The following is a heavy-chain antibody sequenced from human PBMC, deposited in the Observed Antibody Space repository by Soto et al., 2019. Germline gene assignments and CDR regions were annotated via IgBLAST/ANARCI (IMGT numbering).Heavy chain of an antibody. CDR2: IYWDDDK. Sequence: QITLKESGPTLVKPTQTLTLTCTFSGFSLSTTEVGVAWIRQPPGKALEWLALIYWDDDKRYSPSLKSRLTITKDTSKHQVVLRMTNMDPVDTATYYCAHRFDWYYFDYWGQGILVTVSS. V-gene: IGHV2-5*02. D-gene: IGHD3-9*01. CDR3: AHRFDWYYFDY. CDR1: GFSLSTTEVG. J-gene: IGHJ4*02.